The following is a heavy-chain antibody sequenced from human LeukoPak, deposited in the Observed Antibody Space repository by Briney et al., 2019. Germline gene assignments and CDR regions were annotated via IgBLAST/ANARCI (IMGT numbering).Heavy chain of an antibody. V-gene: IGHV4-30-4*01. D-gene: IGHD2-8*02. CDR2: IYYSGST. CDR3: ARAGGTSAENWFDP. CDR1: GGSISSSNYY. J-gene: IGHJ5*02. Sequence: SETLSLTCTVSGGSISSSNYYWSWVRQPPGKGLVWIGYIYYSGSTYYNPSLKSRVTISVDRSKNQFSLKLSSVTAADTAVYYCARAGGTSAENWFDPWGQGTLVTVSS.